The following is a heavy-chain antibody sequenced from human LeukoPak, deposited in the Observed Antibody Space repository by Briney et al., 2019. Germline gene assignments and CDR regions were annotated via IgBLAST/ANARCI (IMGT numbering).Heavy chain of an antibody. J-gene: IGHJ6*02. V-gene: IGHV3-33*06. CDR1: GFTFSSYG. CDR2: IWYDGSNK. D-gene: IGHD1-26*01. Sequence: GGSLRLSCAASGFTFSSYGMHWVRQAPGKGLEWVAVIWYDGSNKYYADSVKGRFTISRDNSKNTLYLQMNGLRAEDSAVYYCTKDQIEGATLEYYYGLDVWGQGTTVTVSS. CDR3: TKDQIEGATLEYYYGLDV.